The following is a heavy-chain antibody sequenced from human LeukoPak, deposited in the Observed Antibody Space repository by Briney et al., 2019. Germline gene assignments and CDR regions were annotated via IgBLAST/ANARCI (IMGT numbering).Heavy chain of an antibody. CDR3: ARDHSGSFDY. CDR2: ISWNSGSI. J-gene: IGHJ4*02. CDR1: GFTFDDYA. Sequence: PGGSLRLSCAASGFTFDDYAMHWVRQAPGKGLEWVSGISWNSGSIGYADSVKGRFTISRDNAKNSLYLQMNSLRAEDTAVYYCARDHSGSFDYWGQGTLVTVSS. D-gene: IGHD3-22*01. V-gene: IGHV3-9*01.